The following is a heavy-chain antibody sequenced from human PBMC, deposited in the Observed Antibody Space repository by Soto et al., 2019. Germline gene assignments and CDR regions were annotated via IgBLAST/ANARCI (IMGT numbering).Heavy chain of an antibody. D-gene: IGHD1-1*01. CDR2: ISYDGSNK. CDR3: ARDRLRYNWNDFPYYYYGMDV. Sequence: ESGGGVVQPGRSLRLSCAAYGFTFSSYAMHWVRQAPGKGLEWVAVISYDGSNKYYADSVKGRFTISRDNSKNTLYLQMNSLRAEDTAVYYCARDRLRYNWNDFPYYYYGMDVWGQGTTVTVSS. J-gene: IGHJ6*02. V-gene: IGHV3-30-3*01. CDR1: GFTFSSYA.